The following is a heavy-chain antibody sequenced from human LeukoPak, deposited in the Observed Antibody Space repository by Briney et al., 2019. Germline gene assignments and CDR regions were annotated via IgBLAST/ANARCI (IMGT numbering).Heavy chain of an antibody. V-gene: IGHV4-4*07. CDR3: ARDPSIAAAGTRPYYYYYMDV. CDR2: IYTSGST. D-gene: IGHD6-13*01. J-gene: IGHJ6*03. Sequence: SETLSLTCTVSGGSISSYYWSWIRQPAGKGLEWIGRIYTSGSTNYNPSLKSRVTMSVDTSKNQFSLKLSSVTAVDTAVYYCARDPSIAAAGTRPYYYYYMDVWGKGTTVTVSS. CDR1: GGSISSYY.